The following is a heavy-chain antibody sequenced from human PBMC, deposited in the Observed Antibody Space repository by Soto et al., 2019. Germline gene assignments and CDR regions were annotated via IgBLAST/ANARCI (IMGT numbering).Heavy chain of an antibody. CDR1: GFTFSSYW. J-gene: IGHJ4*02. Sequence: EVQLVESGGGLVQPGGSLRLSCAASGFTFSSYWMHWVRQAPGKGLVWVSRIYSDGSSTTYADSVKGRFTISRDNAKNTLYLQMNSLGAEDTAVYYCARDPCGYNNAPGYYSDYWCQGTLVTVSS. CDR2: IYSDGSST. V-gene: IGHV3-74*01. D-gene: IGHD5-18*01. CDR3: ARDPCGYNNAPGYYSDY.